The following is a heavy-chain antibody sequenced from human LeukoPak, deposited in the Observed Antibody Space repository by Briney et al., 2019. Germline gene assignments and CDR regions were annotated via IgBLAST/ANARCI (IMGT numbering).Heavy chain of an antibody. D-gene: IGHD2/OR15-2a*01. Sequence: GQSLRSPARLFGASLAAKLSAGLDKAPGKGLEWMGVICPRDSRTTYSPSFQGQVAISTDKSNMAASWLWSSLKASDTAMNGSSRQLGSTISAFDYWGPGTLVTVSS. CDR2: ICPRDSRT. J-gene: IGHJ4*02. CDR3: SRQLGSTISAFDY. V-gene: IGHV5-51*07. CDR1: GASLAAKL.